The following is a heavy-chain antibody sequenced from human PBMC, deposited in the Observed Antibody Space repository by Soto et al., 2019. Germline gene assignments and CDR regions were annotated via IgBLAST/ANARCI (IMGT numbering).Heavy chain of an antibody. V-gene: IGHV4-59*08. J-gene: IGHJ4*02. Sequence: CTVSGGSISNYYWSWIRQPPGKGLEWIAYIYYSGSTDYNPSLRGRVTISVDMSKNQFSLRLSSVTAADTAVYYCVRHTVYCISSICRTNLEYWGQGALVTVSS. CDR2: IYYSGST. CDR3: VRHTVYCISSICRTNLEY. CDR1: GGSISNYY. D-gene: IGHD2-2*01.